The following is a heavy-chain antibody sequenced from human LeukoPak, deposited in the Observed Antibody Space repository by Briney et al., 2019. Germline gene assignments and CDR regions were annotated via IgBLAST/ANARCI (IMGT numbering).Heavy chain of an antibody. V-gene: IGHV3-30*03. J-gene: IGHJ4*02. D-gene: IGHD3-9*01. CDR3: ARGDILTGYYFDY. CDR2: ISYDGSNK. Sequence: GGSLRLSCAVSGFTFSGFWMSWSRQAPGKGLEWVAVISYDGSNKYYADSVKGRFTISRDNSKNTLYLQMNSLRAEDTAVYYCARGDILTGYYFDYWGQGTLVTVSS. CDR1: GFTFSGFW.